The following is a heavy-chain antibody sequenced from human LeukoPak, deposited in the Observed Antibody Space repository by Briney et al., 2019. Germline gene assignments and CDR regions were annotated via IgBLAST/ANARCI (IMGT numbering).Heavy chain of an antibody. CDR3: ARLDILTAANFDP. J-gene: IGHJ5*02. V-gene: IGHV4-34*01. Sequence: GSLRLSCAASGFTFSSYGMSWVRQAPGKGLEWIGEINHSGSTNYNPSLKSRVTISVDTSKNQFSLKLSSVTAADTAVYYCARLDILTAANFDPWGQGTLVTVSS. CDR2: INHSGST. D-gene: IGHD3-9*01. CDR1: GFTFSSYG.